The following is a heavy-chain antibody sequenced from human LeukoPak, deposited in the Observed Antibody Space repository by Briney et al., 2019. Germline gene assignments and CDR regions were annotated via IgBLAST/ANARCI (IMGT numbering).Heavy chain of an antibody. J-gene: IGHJ5*02. Sequence: PSETLSLTCTVSGGSISSYYWSWIRQPAGKGLEWIGRIYTSGSTNYNPSLKSRVTMSVDTSKNQFSLKLSSVTAADTAVYYCARDGPTPNWNDYLDWFDPWGQGTLVTVS. CDR3: ARDGPTPNWNDYLDWFDP. V-gene: IGHV4-4*07. CDR1: GGSISSYY. D-gene: IGHD1-1*01. CDR2: IYTSGST.